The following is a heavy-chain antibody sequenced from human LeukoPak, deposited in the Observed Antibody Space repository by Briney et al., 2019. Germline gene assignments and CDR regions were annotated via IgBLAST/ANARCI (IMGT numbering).Heavy chain of an antibody. Sequence: PSETLSLTCTVSGGSISSYYWSWIRQPPGKGLEWIGYIYYSGSTNYKPPLKSRVTISVDTSKNQFSLKLSSVTAADTAVYYCARAPRYPIYYFDYWGQGTLVTVSS. CDR2: IYYSGST. J-gene: IGHJ4*02. V-gene: IGHV4-59*01. D-gene: IGHD3-9*01. CDR1: GGSISSYY. CDR3: ARAPRYPIYYFDY.